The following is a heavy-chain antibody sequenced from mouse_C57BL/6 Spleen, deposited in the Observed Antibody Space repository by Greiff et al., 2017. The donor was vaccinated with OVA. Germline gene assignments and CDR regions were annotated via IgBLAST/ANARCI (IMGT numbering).Heavy chain of an antibody. CDR1: GFTFSSYA. J-gene: IGHJ3*01. V-gene: IGHV5-4*03. CDR2: ISDGGSYT. Sequence: EVKLQESGGGLVKPGGSLKLSCAASGFTFSSYAMSWVRQTPAKRLEWVATISDGGSYTYYPDNVKGRVTISRDNAKNNLYLQMSHLKSEDTAMDYCAREGRNYSWFAYWGQGTLVTVSA. CDR3: AREGRNYSWFAY. D-gene: IGHD1-1*01.